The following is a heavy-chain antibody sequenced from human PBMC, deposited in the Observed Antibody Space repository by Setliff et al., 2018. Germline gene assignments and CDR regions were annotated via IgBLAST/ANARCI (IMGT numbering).Heavy chain of an antibody. Sequence: GASVKVSCKSSGNSFTVFYLHWVRQAPGQGLEWMGWISPHSDDTHYAQKFQSRVRMTRDXXTYAAYLXXSDLTFDDTAMYYCARSGSFGMRYWFDYWGQGALVTVSS. CDR2: ISPHSDDT. V-gene: IGHV1-2*02. J-gene: IGHJ4*02. D-gene: IGHD1-26*01. CDR1: GNSFTVFY. CDR3: ARSGSFGMRYWFDY.